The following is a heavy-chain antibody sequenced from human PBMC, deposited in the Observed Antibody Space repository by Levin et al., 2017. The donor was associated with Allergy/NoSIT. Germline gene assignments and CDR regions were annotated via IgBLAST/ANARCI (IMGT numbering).Heavy chain of an antibody. J-gene: IGHJ6*02. CDR2: ISGSGGST. Sequence: GESLKISCAASGFTFSSYAMSWVRQAPGKGLEWVSAISGSGGSTYYADSVKGRFTISRDNSKNTLYLQMNSLRAEDTAVYYCAAATTWDYYGMDVWGQGTTVTVSS. D-gene: IGHD7-27*01. CDR1: GFTFSSYA. CDR3: AAATTWDYYGMDV. V-gene: IGHV3-23*01.